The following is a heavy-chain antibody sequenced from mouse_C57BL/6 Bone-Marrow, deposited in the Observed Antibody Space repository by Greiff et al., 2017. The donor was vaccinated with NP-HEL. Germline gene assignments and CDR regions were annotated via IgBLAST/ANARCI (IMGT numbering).Heavy chain of an antibody. CDR1: GYTFTSYW. CDR3: AIRDAMDY. D-gene: IGHD3-2*02. V-gene: IGHV1-69*01. Sequence: VQLQQSGAELVMPGASVKLSCKASGYTFTSYWMHWVKQRPGQGLEWIGEIDPSDSYTNYNQKFKGKSTLTVDKSSSTAYMQLSSLTSEDSAVYYCAIRDAMDYWGQGTSVTVSS. J-gene: IGHJ4*01. CDR2: IDPSDSYT.